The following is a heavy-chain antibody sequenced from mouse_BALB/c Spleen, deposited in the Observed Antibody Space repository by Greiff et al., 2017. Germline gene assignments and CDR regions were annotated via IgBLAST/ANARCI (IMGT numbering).Heavy chain of an antibody. V-gene: IGHV14-3*02. CDR1: GFNIKDTY. CDR2: IDPANGNT. J-gene: IGHJ2*01. CDR3: ALITTSTYLDY. D-gene: IGHD1-2*01. Sequence: VQLQQSGAELVKPGASVKLSCTASGFNIKDTYMHWVKQRPEQGLEWIGRIDPANGNTKYDPKFQGKATITADTSSNTAYLQLSSLTSEDTAVYYCALITTSTYLDYWGQGTTLTVSS.